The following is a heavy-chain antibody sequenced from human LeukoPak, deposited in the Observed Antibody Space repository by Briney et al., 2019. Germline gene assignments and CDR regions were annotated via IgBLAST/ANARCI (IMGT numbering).Heavy chain of an antibody. J-gene: IGHJ3*02. D-gene: IGHD4-17*01. V-gene: IGHV3-23*01. CDR1: QFNFNKFG. CDR2: ISGNGA. Sequence: GGSLRLSCATSQFNFNKFGMTWVRQAPGKGLEWVSSISGNGAQYADSVQGRFAISRDDSKNTLYLQMNSLRAEDTAVYFCAKDPNGDYIGTFDIWGQGTMVTVSS. CDR3: AKDPNGDYIGTFDI.